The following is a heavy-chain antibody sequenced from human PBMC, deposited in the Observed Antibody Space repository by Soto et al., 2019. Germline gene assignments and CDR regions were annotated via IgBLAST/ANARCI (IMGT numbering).Heavy chain of an antibody. V-gene: IGHV4-30-4*01. D-gene: IGHD1-26*01. CDR2: IYYSGST. J-gene: IGHJ4*02. CDR1: GGSISSGDYY. Sequence: PSETLSLTCTVSGGSISSGDYYWSWIRQPPGKGLEWIGHIYYSGSTYYNPSLKSRVTISVDTSKNQFSLKLSSVTAADTAVYYCASDWFNSGSYPNHQIWGQGTLVTVSS. CDR3: ASDWFNSGSYPNHQI.